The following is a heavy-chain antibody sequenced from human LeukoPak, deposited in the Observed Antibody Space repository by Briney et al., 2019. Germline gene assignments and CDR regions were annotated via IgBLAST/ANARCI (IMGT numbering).Heavy chain of an antibody. J-gene: IGHJ6*02. CDR2: INHSGST. V-gene: IGHV4-34*01. CDR1: GGSFSGYY. D-gene: IGHD4-17*01. Sequence: SETLSLTCAVSGGSFSGYYWSWIRQPPGKGLEWIGEINHSGSTNYNPSLKSRVTISVDTSKNQFSLKLSSVTAADTAVYYCARQPYCDYLRGIDVWGQEPTLTVPS. CDR3: ARQPYCDYLRGIDV.